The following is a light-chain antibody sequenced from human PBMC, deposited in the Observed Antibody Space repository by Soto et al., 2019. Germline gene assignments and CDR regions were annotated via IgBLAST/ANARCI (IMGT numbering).Light chain of an antibody. J-gene: IGKJ1*01. V-gene: IGKV3-20*01. CDR3: QQFGSSSWT. Sequence: ESVSTQSPGTLSLSPGKKATLSCRASQSVSSSYLAWYQQKPGQAPRLLIYGASSRATGIPDRFSGSGSGTDFTLTVSRLEPEDFAVYYCQQFGSSSWTFGQGTKVEIK. CDR2: GAS. CDR1: QSVSSSY.